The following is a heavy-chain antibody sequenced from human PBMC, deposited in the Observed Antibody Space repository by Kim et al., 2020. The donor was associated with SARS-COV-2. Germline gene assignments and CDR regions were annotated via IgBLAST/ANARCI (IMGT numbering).Heavy chain of an antibody. CDR3: ARVREGGSSWYYFDD. Sequence: GGSLRLSCAASGFTFSDYYMSWIRQAPGKGLEWLSYISSSSSYTNYADSVKGRFTISRDNAKNTLYLQMNSLRAEDTAVYYCARVREGGSSWYYFDDWGQGTLVTVSS. V-gene: IGHV3-11*05. CDR1: GFTFSDYY. D-gene: IGHD6-13*01. CDR2: ISSSSSYT. J-gene: IGHJ4*02.